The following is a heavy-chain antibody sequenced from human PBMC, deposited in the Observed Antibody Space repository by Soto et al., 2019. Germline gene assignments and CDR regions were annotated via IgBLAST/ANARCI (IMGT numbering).Heavy chain of an antibody. CDR2: ISGSGGST. Sequence: GGSLRLSCAASGFTFSSYAMSWVRQAPGKGLEWVSAISGSGGSTYYADSVKGRFTIPRDNSKNTLYLQMNSLRAEDTAVYYCAKDSGTARAFIVVVTHFDYWGQGTLVTVSS. V-gene: IGHV3-23*01. J-gene: IGHJ4*02. CDR1: GFTFSSYA. D-gene: IGHD3-22*01. CDR3: AKDSGTARAFIVVVTHFDY.